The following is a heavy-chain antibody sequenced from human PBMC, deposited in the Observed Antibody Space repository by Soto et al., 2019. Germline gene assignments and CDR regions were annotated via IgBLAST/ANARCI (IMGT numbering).Heavy chain of an antibody. Sequence: QVQLVESGGGVVQPGRSLRLSCAASEFTFSNYGMHWVRQAPGKGLEWVAVILNDGSNRYHADSVKDRFTISRDNWKNTLYLQMNSMRAEDTAVYYCARDDEYSGNGMDVWGQGTTVTVS. CDR2: ILNDGSNR. CDR3: ARDDEYSGNGMDV. V-gene: IGHV3-33*01. J-gene: IGHJ6*02. CDR1: EFTFSNYG. D-gene: IGHD3-10*01.